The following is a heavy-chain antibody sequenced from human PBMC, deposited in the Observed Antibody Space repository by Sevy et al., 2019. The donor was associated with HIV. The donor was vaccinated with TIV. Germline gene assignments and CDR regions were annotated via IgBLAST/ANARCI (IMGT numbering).Heavy chain of an antibody. CDR2: ISAYNGNT. CDR1: GYTFTSYG. D-gene: IGHD2-15*01. V-gene: IGHV1-18*01. J-gene: IGHJ6*03. CDR3: ARDGWGGDIVVVVAATRGYYYMDV. Sequence: ASVKVSCKASGYTFTSYGISWVRQAPGQGLEWMGWISAYNGNTNYAQKLQGRVTMTTDTSTSTAYMELRSLRSDDTDVYYCARDGWGGDIVVVVAATRGYYYMDVWGKGTTVTVSS.